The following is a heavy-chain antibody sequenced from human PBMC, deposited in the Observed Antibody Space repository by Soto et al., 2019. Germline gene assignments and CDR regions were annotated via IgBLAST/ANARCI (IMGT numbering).Heavy chain of an antibody. J-gene: IGHJ4*02. V-gene: IGHV4-39*01. CDR1: GGSISSGNYH. D-gene: IGHD6-6*01. Sequence: PSETLSLTCTVPGGSISSGNYHWVWVRQPPGKGLEWIGDIHYSGGTHFTPSLKSRVTISADTSKNQLSLELSSVTAADTAVYYCARRLTGSSNFEYWGQGALVTVSS. CDR2: IHYSGGT. CDR3: ARRLTGSSNFEY.